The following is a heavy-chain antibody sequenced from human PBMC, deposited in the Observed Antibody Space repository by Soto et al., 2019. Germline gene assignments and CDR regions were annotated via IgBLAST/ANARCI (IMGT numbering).Heavy chain of an antibody. CDR3: ARDDRRDGYNKERAYGMDV. CDR2: INPSGGST. Sequence: QVQLVQSGAEVKKPGASVKVSCKASGYTFTSYYMHWVRQAPGQGLEWMGIINPSGGSTSYAQKFQGRVTMTRVTSTSTVYMELSSLRSEDTAVYYCARDDRRDGYNKERAYGMDVWGQGTTVTVSS. V-gene: IGHV1-46*01. J-gene: IGHJ6*02. D-gene: IGHD5-12*01. CDR1: GYTFTSYY.